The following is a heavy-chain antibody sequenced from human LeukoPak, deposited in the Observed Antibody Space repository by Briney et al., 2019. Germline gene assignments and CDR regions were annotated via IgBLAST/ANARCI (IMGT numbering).Heavy chain of an antibody. J-gene: IGHJ3*02. CDR1: GGSISSYY. CDR3: ARWTAGTRDAFDI. D-gene: IGHD1-1*01. V-gene: IGHV4-59*01. CDR2: IYYSGST. Sequence: SETLSLTCTVSGGSISSYYWSWIRQPPGKGLEWIGYIYYSGSTNYNPSLKSRVTISVDTSKNQFSLKLSTVTAADTAVYYCARWTAGTRDAFDIWGQGTMVTVSS.